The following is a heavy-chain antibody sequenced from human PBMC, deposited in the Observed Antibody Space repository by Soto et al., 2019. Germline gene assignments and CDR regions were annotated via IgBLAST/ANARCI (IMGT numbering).Heavy chain of an antibody. D-gene: IGHD6-13*01. Sequence: QVQLKQSGPEVRKPGASVRVSCKASGYIFTNFGISWVRQAPGQGLEWMGWISGYNDNTHYAQKLQGRVSMTTDTSTGTASMDLRSLRSYDTAIYYCVRDSSSWFYYYYGMDVWGQGTTVTVSS. CDR2: ISGYNDNT. CDR3: VRDSSSWFYYYYGMDV. V-gene: IGHV1-18*01. J-gene: IGHJ6*02. CDR1: GYIFTNFG.